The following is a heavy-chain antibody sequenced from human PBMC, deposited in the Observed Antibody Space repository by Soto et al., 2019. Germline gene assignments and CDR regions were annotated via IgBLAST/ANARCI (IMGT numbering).Heavy chain of an antibody. CDR1: GYTFTSYG. CDR3: ARDSSGTYYYYYGMDV. J-gene: IGHJ6*02. V-gene: IGHV1-18*01. Sequence: ASVKVSCKASGYTFTSYGISWVRQAPGQGLEWMGWISAYNGNTNYAQKLQGRVTMTTDTSTSTAYMELRSLRSDDTAVYYCARDSSGTYYYYYGMDVGGQGTTVTVS. CDR2: ISAYNGNT. D-gene: IGHD3-22*01.